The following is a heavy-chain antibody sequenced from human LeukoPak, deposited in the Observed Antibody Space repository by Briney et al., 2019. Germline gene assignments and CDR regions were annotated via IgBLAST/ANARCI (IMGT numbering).Heavy chain of an antibody. J-gene: IGHJ3*01. CDR3: VKDLAFYYDSSGYAYAFDV. V-gene: IGHV3-9*01. Sequence: GGSLRLSCAASGFTFDDFAMHWVRQVPGKGLQWVSGISWNRGTIDYADSVKGRFTISRDNAKNSLYLQMSSLRTEDTALYYCVKDLAFYYDSSGYAYAFDVWGPGTMVTVSS. D-gene: IGHD3-22*01. CDR1: GFTFDDFA. CDR2: ISWNRGTI.